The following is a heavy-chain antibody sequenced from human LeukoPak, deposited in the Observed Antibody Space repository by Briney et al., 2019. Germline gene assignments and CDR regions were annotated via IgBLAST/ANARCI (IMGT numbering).Heavy chain of an antibody. D-gene: IGHD6-6*01. V-gene: IGHV3-30*02. Sequence: GGSLRHSCAASGFTFSSYGMHWVRQAPGKGLEWVAFIRFTISRDNSKNTLYLQMNSLRAEDTAVYYCAKDTYSSSSVIDYWGQGTLVTVSS. J-gene: IGHJ4*02. CDR1: GFTFSSYG. CDR3: AKDTYSSSSVIDY.